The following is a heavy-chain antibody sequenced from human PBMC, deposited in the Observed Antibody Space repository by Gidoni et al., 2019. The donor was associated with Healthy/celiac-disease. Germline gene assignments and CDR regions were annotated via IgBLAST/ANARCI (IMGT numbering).Heavy chain of an antibody. D-gene: IGHD3-22*01. CDR1: GFPFSSYA. Sequence: EVQLLESGGGLVQPGGSLRLSCAASGFPFSSYAIRWVRQAPGKGLEWVSAISGSGGSTYYADSVKGRFTISRDNSKNTLYLQMNSLRAEDTAVYYCAKAPTYYYDRDWFDPWGQGTLVTVSS. V-gene: IGHV3-23*01. J-gene: IGHJ5*02. CDR3: AKAPTYYYDRDWFDP. CDR2: ISGSGGST.